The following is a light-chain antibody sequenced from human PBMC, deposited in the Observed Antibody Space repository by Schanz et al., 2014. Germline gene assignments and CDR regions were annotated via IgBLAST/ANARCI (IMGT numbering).Light chain of an antibody. CDR1: SSDVGAYNY. J-gene: IGLJ3*02. CDR2: DVT. V-gene: IGLV2-8*01. Sequence: QSALTQPPSASGSPGQSVTISCTGTSSDVGAYNYVSWYQQHPGKAPKLIISDVTRRPSGVPDRFSGSKSDNTASLTVSGLQVEDEADYYCGSYTTTTWRVFGGGTKLTVL. CDR3: GSYTTTTWRV.